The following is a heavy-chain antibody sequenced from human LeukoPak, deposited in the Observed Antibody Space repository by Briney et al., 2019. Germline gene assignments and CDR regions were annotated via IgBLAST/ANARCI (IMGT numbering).Heavy chain of an antibody. CDR3: ARELAVGGTWFDP. J-gene: IGHJ5*02. CDR2: ISGSGGST. V-gene: IGHV3-23*01. CDR1: GFTFSSYA. D-gene: IGHD6-19*01. Sequence: GGSLRLPCVVSGFTFSSYAMSWVRQAPGKGLEWVSGISGSGGSTYYADSVKGRFTISRDNTKNTLYLQMNSLRAEDTAVYYCARELAVGGTWFDPWGQGTLVTVS.